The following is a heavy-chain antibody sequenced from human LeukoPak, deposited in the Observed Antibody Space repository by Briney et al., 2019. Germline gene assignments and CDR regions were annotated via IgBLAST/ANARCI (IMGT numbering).Heavy chain of an antibody. CDR2: ISAYNGNT. CDR3: ARSYRYFGRIQLWLGFDY. V-gene: IGHV1-18*03. D-gene: IGHD5-18*01. J-gene: IGHJ4*02. Sequence: GASVKVSCKASGYTFTSYGISWVRQAPGQGLEWMGWISAYNGNTNYAQEFQGRVTITRDTSASTAYMELSSLRSEDMAVYYCARSYRYFGRIQLWLGFDYWGQGTLVTVSS. CDR1: GYTFTSYG.